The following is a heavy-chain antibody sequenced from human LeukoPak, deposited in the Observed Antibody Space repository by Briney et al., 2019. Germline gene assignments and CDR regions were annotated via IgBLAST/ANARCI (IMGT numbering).Heavy chain of an antibody. CDR2: IYHSGST. D-gene: IGHD4-17*01. Sequence: SQTLSLTCAVSGGSISSGGYSWSWIRQPPGKGLEWIGYIYHSGSTYYNPSLKSRVAMSVDTSKNQFSLKVTSVTAADTAMYYCARVGDYALKDWGQGTLVTVSS. CDR1: GGSISSGGYS. J-gene: IGHJ4*02. V-gene: IGHV4-30-2*01. CDR3: ARVGDYALKD.